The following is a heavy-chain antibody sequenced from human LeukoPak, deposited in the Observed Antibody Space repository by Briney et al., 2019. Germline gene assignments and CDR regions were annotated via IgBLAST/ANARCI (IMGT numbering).Heavy chain of an antibody. Sequence: PGESLRLSCAASGFTFSAYALNWVRQAPGRGLEWVSTISGRGDSTYYADSVKGRFTISRDNSKNTLYLQMNSLRAEDTAVYYCAKDLDRTWSLDYWGQGSLVIVSS. V-gene: IGHV3-23*01. CDR2: ISGRGDST. CDR3: AKDLDRTWSLDY. J-gene: IGHJ4*02. CDR1: GFTFSAYA. D-gene: IGHD2-8*02.